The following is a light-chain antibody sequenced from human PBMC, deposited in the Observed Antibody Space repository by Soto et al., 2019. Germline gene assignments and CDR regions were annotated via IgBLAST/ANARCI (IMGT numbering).Light chain of an antibody. J-gene: IGLJ3*02. CDR3: QAYDDSLTAFV. CDR1: NSNLGAGYD. V-gene: IGLV1-40*01. CDR2: GNR. Sequence: QAVVTQPPSVSGAPGQRVTISCTGTNSNLGAGYDVHWYQQLPGAAPKLVIFGNRNRPSGVPERFSGSKSGTSASLAITGLQAEDEADYYCQAYDDSLTAFVFGGGTKVTVL.